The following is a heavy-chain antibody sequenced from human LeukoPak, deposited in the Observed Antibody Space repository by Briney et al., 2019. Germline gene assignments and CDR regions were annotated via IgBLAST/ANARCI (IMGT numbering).Heavy chain of an antibody. CDR1: GGSISSSSYF. Sequence: SETLSLTCTVSGGSISSSSYFWGWIRQPPGKGLEWIGRIYYSGSTYYNPSLKSRVTISVDTSTNQFSLKLSSVTAADTAVYYCARHELSYYLNMDVWGKGTTVTVSS. CDR3: ARHELSYYLNMDV. D-gene: IGHD1-26*01. CDR2: IYYSGST. J-gene: IGHJ6*03. V-gene: IGHV4-39*01.